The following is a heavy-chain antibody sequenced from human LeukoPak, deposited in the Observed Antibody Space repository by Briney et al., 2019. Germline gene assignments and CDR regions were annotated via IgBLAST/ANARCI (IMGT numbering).Heavy chain of an antibody. D-gene: IGHD6-19*01. CDR2: ISSESSHI. Sequence: PGGSLRLSCAASGFTFSSYAMNWVRQAPGKGLEWVSSISSESSHILYADSVKGRFTISRDNAKNSLYLQMNSLRAEDTAVYYCAKYETRGAVAIEYWGQGSLVTVSS. CDR3: AKYETRGAVAIEY. J-gene: IGHJ4*02. CDR1: GFTFSSYA. V-gene: IGHV3-21*01.